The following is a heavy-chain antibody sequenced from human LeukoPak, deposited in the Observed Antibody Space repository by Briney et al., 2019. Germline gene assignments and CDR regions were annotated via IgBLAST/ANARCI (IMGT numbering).Heavy chain of an antibody. Sequence: PVGSLRLSCAASGFTFSSYGMHWVRQAPGKGLEWVAVIWYDGSYTYYAESVKGRFTISRDNSRNTLYLQMSSLRAEDTAVYYCAKPTSGDGSFLIDYWGQGTLVIVSS. D-gene: IGHD1-26*01. CDR3: AKPTSGDGSFLIDY. V-gene: IGHV3-33*03. J-gene: IGHJ4*02. CDR2: IWYDGSYT. CDR1: GFTFSSYG.